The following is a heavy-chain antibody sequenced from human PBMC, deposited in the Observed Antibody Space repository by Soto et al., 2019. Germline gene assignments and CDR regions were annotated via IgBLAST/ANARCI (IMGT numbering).Heavy chain of an antibody. J-gene: IGHJ5*02. CDR1: GGSISSYY. D-gene: IGHD3-3*01. Sequence: KTSETLSLTCTVSGGSISSYYWSWIRQPPGKGLEWIGYIYYSGSTNYNPSLKSRVTISVDTSKNQFSLKLSSVTAADTAVYYCARGGRITIFGVVTNWFDPWGQGTLVTVSS. CDR2: IYYSGST. CDR3: ARGGRITIFGVVTNWFDP. V-gene: IGHV4-59*01.